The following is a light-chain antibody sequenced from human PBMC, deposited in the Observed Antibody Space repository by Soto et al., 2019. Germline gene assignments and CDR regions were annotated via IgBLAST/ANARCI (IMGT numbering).Light chain of an antibody. CDR3: SSYTGSLTWV. CDR1: GSDVGSFDL. J-gene: IGLJ3*02. V-gene: IGLV2-23*01. CDR2: EGS. Sequence: QSALTQPASVSGSPEQSITISCTGPGSDVGSFDLVSWYQQHPGKAPKLIIFEGSKRPSGVSDRFSGSKSDNRASLTISGLQAEDEGDYYCSSYTGSLTWVFGGGTKVTVL.